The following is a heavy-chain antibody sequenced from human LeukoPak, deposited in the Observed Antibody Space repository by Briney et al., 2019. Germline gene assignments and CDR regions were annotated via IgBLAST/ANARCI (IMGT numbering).Heavy chain of an antibody. J-gene: IGHJ5*02. D-gene: IGHD4-17*01. CDR1: GGSISSGGYY. V-gene: IGHV4-31*03. CDR2: IYYSGST. Sequence: PSQTLSLTCTVSGGSISSGGYYWSWIRQHPGKGLEWIVYIYYSGSTYYNPSLKSRVTISVDTSKNQFSLKLSSVTAADTAVYYCARDGLDGGYGDGNWFDPWGQGTLVTVSS. CDR3: ARDGLDGGYGDGNWFDP.